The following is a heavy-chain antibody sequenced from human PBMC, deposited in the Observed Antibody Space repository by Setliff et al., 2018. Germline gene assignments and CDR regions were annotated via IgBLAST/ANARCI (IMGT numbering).Heavy chain of an antibody. V-gene: IGHV1-18*01. J-gene: IGHJ4*02. D-gene: IGHD2-2*01. CDR3: ARDGGKYCATTSCQRTPGAEY. Sequence: ASVKVSCKSYGYTFNTYGISWVRQAPGQGPEWMGWISAYKDKTRSIEKFQDRLTLTMDTSTNTVFMELRNLRADDTATYYCARDGGKYCATTSCQRTPGAEYWGQGTLVTVSS. CDR2: ISAYKDKT. CDR1: GYTFNTYG.